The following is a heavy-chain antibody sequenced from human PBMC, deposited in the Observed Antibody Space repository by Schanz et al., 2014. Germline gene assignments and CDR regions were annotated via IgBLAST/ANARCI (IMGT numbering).Heavy chain of an antibody. CDR2: IGYLGDT. J-gene: IGHJ4*02. CDR3: ARDRGYCSGGSCLTFDY. CDR1: GFTLSNSD. D-gene: IGHD2-15*01. Sequence: EVQLLESGGGLVRPGGSLRLSCAASGFTLSNSDMRWVCQGTGKGLEWVSTIGYLGDTYYPDSVKGRFTVSRDSGQNSLYLQMNSLRAGDTAVYYCARDRGYCSGGSCLTFDYWGQGTLVTVSS. V-gene: IGHV3-13*01.